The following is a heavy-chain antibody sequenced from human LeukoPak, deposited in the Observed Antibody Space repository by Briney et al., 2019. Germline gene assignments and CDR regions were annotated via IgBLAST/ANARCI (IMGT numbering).Heavy chain of an antibody. CDR3: ANQGGFGWFDP. J-gene: IGHJ5*02. D-gene: IGHD3-10*01. V-gene: IGHV1-69*06. Sequence: ASVKVSCKASGGTFSSYAISWVRQAPGQGLEWMGGIIPIFGTANYAQKFQGRVTITADKSTSTAYMELSSLRSEDTAVYYCANQGGFGWFDPWGQGTLVTVSS. CDR1: GGTFSSYA. CDR2: IIPIFGTA.